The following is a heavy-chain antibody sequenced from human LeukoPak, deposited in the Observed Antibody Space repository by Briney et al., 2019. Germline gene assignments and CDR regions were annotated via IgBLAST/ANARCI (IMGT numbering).Heavy chain of an antibody. CDR2: IQYDGSKT. V-gene: IGHV3-30*02. D-gene: IGHD6-19*01. J-gene: IGHJ4*02. Sequence: GGSLRLSCAASGLSFIIYGMHWVRQAPGKGLEWVAFIQYDGSKTVYADSVKGRFTISRDNSKNTLYLQLNSLRAEDTALYYCTRNNGWYGISWGQGTLVTVSS. CDR3: TRNNGWYGIS. CDR1: GLSFIIYG.